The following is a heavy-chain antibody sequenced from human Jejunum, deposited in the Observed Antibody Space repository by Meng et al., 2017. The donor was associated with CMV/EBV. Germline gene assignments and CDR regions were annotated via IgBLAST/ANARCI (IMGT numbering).Heavy chain of an antibody. CDR3: VREQLVGDSFDY. Sequence: SGFTFSSYEINWVRQAPGKGLEWVSYISSSGTPIYYADSVKGRFTISRDNAKNSLYLQMNSLRAEDTAVYYCVREQLVGDSFDYWGQGTRVTVSS. D-gene: IGHD6-6*01. CDR2: ISSSGTPI. CDR1: GFTFSSYE. J-gene: IGHJ4*02. V-gene: IGHV3-48*03.